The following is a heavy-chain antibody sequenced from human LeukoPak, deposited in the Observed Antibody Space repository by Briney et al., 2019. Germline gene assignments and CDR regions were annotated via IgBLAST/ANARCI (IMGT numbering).Heavy chain of an antibody. CDR3: ARVAKERVGGVYYFDY. V-gene: IGHV3-13*01. CDR1: GFNLNGYE. CDR2: FGTAGDT. Sequence: GFLRLFCATSGFNLNGYELDRVPPATGKGPELVSAFGTAGDTYYTGSVKGRFTISRENAKNSLYLQMNSLRAGDTAVYYCARVAKERVGGVYYFDYWGQGTLVTVSS. D-gene: IGHD1-1*01. J-gene: IGHJ4*02.